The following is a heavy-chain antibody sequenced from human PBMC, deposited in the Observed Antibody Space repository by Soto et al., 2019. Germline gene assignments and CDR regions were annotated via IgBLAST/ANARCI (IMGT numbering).Heavy chain of an antibody. V-gene: IGHV4-31*03. CDR1: GDSIDSGDHY. D-gene: IGHD5-18*01. CDR2: MYYSGIT. Sequence: SETLSLTCSVSGDSIDSGDHYWSWIRQRPGKGLEGICCMYYSGITHTTPALKSRITMSVDTSGNQVSLELRSVTAADTAVYFCARGPVANGGYSYGYFDNWGLGALVTVSS. CDR3: ARGPVANGGYSYGYFDN. J-gene: IGHJ4*02.